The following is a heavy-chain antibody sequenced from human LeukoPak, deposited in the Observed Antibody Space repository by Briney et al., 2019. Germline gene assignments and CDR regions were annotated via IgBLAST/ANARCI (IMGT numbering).Heavy chain of an antibody. J-gene: IGHJ4*02. CDR3: AREDYYDSSGYYVY. CDR1: GFTVSSDY. CDR2: IYSGGST. V-gene: IGHV3-66*01. D-gene: IGHD3-22*01. Sequence: GGSLRLSCAASGFTVSSDYMSWVRQAPGKGLEWVSVIYSGGSTYYADSVKGRFTISRDNSKNTLYLQMNSLRAEDTAVYYCAREDYYDSSGYYVYWGQGTLVTVSS.